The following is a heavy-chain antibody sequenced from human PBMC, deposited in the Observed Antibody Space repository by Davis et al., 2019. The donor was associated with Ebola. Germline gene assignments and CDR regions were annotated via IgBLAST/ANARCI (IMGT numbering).Heavy chain of an antibody. Sequence: GESLKISCAASGFTFSSYDMNWVRQAPGKGLEWVSYISTGSSTIYYADSVKGRFTISRDNAKNSLYLQMNSLRDEDTAVYYCTRHVSGDFWYFDLWGRGTLVTVSS. CDR1: GFTFSSYD. J-gene: IGHJ2*01. CDR3: TRHVSGDFWYFDL. CDR2: ISTGSSTI. D-gene: IGHD4-17*01. V-gene: IGHV3-48*02.